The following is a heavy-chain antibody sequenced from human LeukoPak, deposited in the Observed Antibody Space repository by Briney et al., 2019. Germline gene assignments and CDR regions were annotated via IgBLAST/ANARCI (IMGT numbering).Heavy chain of an antibody. D-gene: IGHD2-21*01. CDR1: GGTFSSYA. J-gene: IGHJ4*02. V-gene: IGHV1-69*13. Sequence: ASVKVSCKASGGTFSSYAISWVRQAPGQGLEWMGGIIPILGTANYAQKFQGRVTITADESTSTAYMELSSLRSEDTAVYYCARESGGDSINLDYWGQGTLVTVSS. CDR3: ARESGGDSINLDY. CDR2: IIPILGTA.